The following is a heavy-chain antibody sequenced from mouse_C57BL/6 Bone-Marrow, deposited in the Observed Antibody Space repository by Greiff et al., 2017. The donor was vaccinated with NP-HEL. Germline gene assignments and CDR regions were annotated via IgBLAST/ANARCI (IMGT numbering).Heavy chain of an antibody. CDR1: GYAFSSSW. CDR2: IYPGDGDT. V-gene: IGHV1-82*01. Sequence: QVQLQQSGPELVKPGASVKISCKASGYAFSSSWMNWVKQRPGKGLEWIGRIYPGDGDTNYNGKFKGKATLTADKSSSTAYMQLSSLTSEDSAVYFCARWRTGAWFAYWGQGTLVTVSA. J-gene: IGHJ3*01. D-gene: IGHD4-1*01. CDR3: ARWRTGAWFAY.